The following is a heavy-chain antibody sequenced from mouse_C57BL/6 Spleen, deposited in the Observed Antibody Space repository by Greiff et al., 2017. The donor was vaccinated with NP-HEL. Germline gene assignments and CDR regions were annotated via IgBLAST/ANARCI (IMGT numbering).Heavy chain of an antibody. D-gene: IGHD2-4*01. CDR2: INPNNGGT. CDR3: ARGDYDESLFAY. Sequence: EVQLQQSGPELVKPGASVKISCKASGYTFTDYYMNWVKQSHGKSLEWIGDINPNNGGTSYNQKFKGKATLTVDKSSSTAYMELRSLTSEDSAVYYCARGDYDESLFAYWGQGTLVTVSA. J-gene: IGHJ3*01. CDR1: GYTFTDYY. V-gene: IGHV1-26*01.